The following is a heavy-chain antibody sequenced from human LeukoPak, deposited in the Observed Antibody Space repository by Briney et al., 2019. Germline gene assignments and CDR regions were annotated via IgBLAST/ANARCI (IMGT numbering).Heavy chain of an antibody. Sequence: GSLRLSCAASGFNVRSNFMAWVRQAPGKGLEWVSVIYTGGSTYYADSVKGRFTISRDNSQNTVSLQMNSVRAEDTAMYYCVREVPQLLYYWGQGTLVSVSS. D-gene: IGHD2-2*01. J-gene: IGHJ4*02. CDR3: VREVPQLLYY. CDR2: IYTGGST. CDR1: GFNVRSNF. V-gene: IGHV3-53*01.